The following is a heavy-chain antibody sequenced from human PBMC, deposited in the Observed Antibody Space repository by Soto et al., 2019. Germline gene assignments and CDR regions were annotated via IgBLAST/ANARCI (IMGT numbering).Heavy chain of an antibody. D-gene: IGHD5-18*01. J-gene: IGHJ6*02. CDR3: ARQEIQLPYGMDV. CDR2: IYPGDSDT. Sequence: GESLKISCTGIGYAFTSYWIAWVRQMPGKGLEWVGIIYPGDSDTRYSPSFQGHVTISADKSISTAYLQWSSLKASDTAMYYCARQEIQLPYGMDVWGQGTTVTVSS. CDR1: GYAFTSYW. V-gene: IGHV5-51*01.